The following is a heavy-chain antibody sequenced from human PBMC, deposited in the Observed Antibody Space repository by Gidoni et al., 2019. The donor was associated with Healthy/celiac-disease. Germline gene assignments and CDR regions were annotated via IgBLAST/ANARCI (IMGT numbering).Heavy chain of an antibody. Sequence: EVQLVESGGGLIQPGGSLRLSCAASGFTVSSNYMRWDRQAQGKGLECVSVIYSGGSTYYADSVKGRFTISRDNSKNTLYLQMNSLRAEDTAVYYCASATVTNYWGQGTLVTVSS. D-gene: IGHD4-17*01. J-gene: IGHJ4*02. CDR3: ASATVTNY. V-gene: IGHV3-53*01. CDR1: GFTVSSNY. CDR2: IYSGGST.